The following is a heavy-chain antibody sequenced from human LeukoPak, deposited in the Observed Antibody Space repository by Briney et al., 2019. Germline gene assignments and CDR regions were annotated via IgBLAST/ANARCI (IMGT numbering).Heavy chain of an antibody. Sequence: PGGSLRLSCAASGLTFSSYAMSWVRQVPGKGLVWVSRINPDGITTTYTDSVKGRFTISRDNSKNTLYLQMNSLRAEDTAVYYCANEIRPNDYWGQGTQVTVSS. V-gene: IGHV3-23*01. CDR1: GLTFSSYA. CDR3: ANEIRPNDY. CDR2: INPDGITT. D-gene: IGHD4-17*01. J-gene: IGHJ4*02.